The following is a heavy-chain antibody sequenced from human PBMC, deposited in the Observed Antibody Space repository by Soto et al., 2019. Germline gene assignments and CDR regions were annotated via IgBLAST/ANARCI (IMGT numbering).Heavy chain of an antibody. V-gene: IGHV1-18*04. Sequence: ASVKVSCKASGYTFTSYGISWVRQAPGQGLEWMGWISAYNGNTNYAQKLQGRVTMTTDTSTSTAYMELRSLRSDDTAVYYCARDRVPAAPLHYYYGMDVWGQGTTVTVSS. CDR2: ISAYNGNT. D-gene: IGHD2-2*01. CDR1: GYTFTSYG. CDR3: ARDRVPAAPLHYYYGMDV. J-gene: IGHJ6*02.